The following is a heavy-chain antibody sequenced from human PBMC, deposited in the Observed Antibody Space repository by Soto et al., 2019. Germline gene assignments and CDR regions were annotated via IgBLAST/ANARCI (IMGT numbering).Heavy chain of an antibody. D-gene: IGHD1-1*01. CDR1: GYSFTNDW. CDR2: INPGDSDT. V-gene: IGHV5-51*01. J-gene: IGHJ4*02. CDR3: VRNPNVDYIDY. Sequence: GESLKISCKGSGYSFTNDWIGWVRQMPGKGLEWMAIINPGDSDTRYSPSFRGQVTISADKSINTAYLQWSSLKASDTAMYYCVRNPNVDYIDYWGQGTLVTVSS.